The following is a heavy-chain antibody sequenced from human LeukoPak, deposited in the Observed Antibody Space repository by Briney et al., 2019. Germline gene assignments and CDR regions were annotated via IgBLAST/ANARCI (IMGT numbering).Heavy chain of an antibody. CDR3: SYGMDT. V-gene: IGHV4-39*01. CDR2: MYYSGST. Sequence: SETLSLTCTVSGGSITSSSYYWAWIRQPPGKGLEWIGSMYYSGSTYYNSSLQSRVTISVDTSKNQFSLKLRFVTAADTVVYYCSYGMDTWGQGTTVTVSS. CDR1: GGSITSSSYY. J-gene: IGHJ6*02.